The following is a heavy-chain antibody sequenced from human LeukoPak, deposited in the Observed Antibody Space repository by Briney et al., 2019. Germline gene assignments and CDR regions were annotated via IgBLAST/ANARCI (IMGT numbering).Heavy chain of an antibody. Sequence: SETLSLTCAVHGGSFNSYYWTWVRQTPGKGLEWFGAISHTGDIINYEPSLKSRVTISVDSSKKQFSLRLTSVTAADTGVYYCARVPDITARPCDSWGPGTRVTVS. V-gene: IGHV4-34*01. J-gene: IGHJ4*02. CDR3: ARVPDITARPCDS. D-gene: IGHD1-1*01. CDR2: ISHTGDII. CDR1: GGSFNSYY.